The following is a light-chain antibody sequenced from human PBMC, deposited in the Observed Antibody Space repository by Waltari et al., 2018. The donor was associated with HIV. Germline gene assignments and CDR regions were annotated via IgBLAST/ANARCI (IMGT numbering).Light chain of an antibody. CDR2: DVS. CDR3: CSYAGSYRGV. J-gene: IGLJ2*01. CDR1: SSDVGGYNY. Sequence: QSALTQPRSVSGPPGQSVPISCTGTSSDVGGYNYVSWYQQHPGKAPKLIIYDVSKRPSGVPDRFSGSKSGNTASLTISGLQAEDEADYYCCSYAGSYRGVFGGGTKLTVL. V-gene: IGLV2-11*01.